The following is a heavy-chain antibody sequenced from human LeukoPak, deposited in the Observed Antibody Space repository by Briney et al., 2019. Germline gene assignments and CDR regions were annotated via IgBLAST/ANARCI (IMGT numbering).Heavy chain of an antibody. Sequence: ETLSLTCTVSGDSITSSAFYWGWIRQAPGKGLEWVSAISGSGGSTYYADSVKGRFTISRDNSKNTLYLQMNSLRAEDTAVYYCAKDLGYQLLWSFDPWGQGTLVTVSS. CDR2: ISGSGGST. CDR3: AKDLGYQLLWSFDP. D-gene: IGHD2-2*01. CDR1: GDSITSSA. J-gene: IGHJ5*02. V-gene: IGHV3-23*01.